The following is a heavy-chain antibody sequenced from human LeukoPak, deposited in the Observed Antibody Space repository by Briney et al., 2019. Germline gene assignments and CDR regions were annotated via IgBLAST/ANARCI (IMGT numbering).Heavy chain of an antibody. CDR2: ISWNSGSI. J-gene: IGHJ4*02. D-gene: IGHD6-13*01. CDR3: ARGARGYSSSWLNY. CDR1: GFTFDDYA. Sequence: GRSLRLSCAASGFTFDDYAMHWVRHAPGKGLEWVSGISWNSGSIGYADSVKGRFTISRDNAKNSLYLQMNSLRAEDTAVYYCARGARGYSSSWLNYWGQGTLVTVSS. V-gene: IGHV3-9*01.